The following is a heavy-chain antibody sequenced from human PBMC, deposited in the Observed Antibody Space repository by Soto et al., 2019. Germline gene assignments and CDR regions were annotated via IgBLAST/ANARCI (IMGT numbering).Heavy chain of an antibody. J-gene: IGHJ4*02. CDR3: ARESDSSSWYAVNYFDY. Sequence: VRQAPGKGLEWVALIWSDGSNKYYADSVKGRFTISRDNSKNSLYLQMNSLRDEDTAVYYCARESDSSSWYAVNYFDYWGQGTLVTVSS. D-gene: IGHD6-13*01. V-gene: IGHV3-33*01. CDR2: IWSDGSNK.